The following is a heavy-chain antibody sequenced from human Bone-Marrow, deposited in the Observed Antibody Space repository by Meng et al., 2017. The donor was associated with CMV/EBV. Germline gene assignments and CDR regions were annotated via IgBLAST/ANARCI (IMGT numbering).Heavy chain of an antibody. V-gene: IGHV3-73*01. Sequence: GGSLRLSCAASGFTFSGSAMHWVRQASGKGLEWVGHIRSKPNNYATTYAASVKGRFTISRDDSKNTAYLQMNSLTTEDTAVYYCTRQGIYWAFDIWGQGTMVTVSS. CDR2: IRSKPNNYAT. J-gene: IGHJ3*02. CDR1: GFTFSGSA. D-gene: IGHD3-3*02. CDR3: TRQGIYWAFDI.